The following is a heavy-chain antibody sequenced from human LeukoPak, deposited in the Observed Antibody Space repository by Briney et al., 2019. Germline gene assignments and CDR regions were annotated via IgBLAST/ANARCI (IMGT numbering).Heavy chain of an antibody. D-gene: IGHD3-10*01. J-gene: IGHJ5*02. CDR3: ARDGSRGYGSSWFDP. Sequence: GGSLRLSCAASGFTFNSYAMHWVRQAPGKGLEWVAVISYDGSSKDYADSVKGRFTISRDNSKNTLYVQMNGLRAEDTAVYYCARDGSRGYGSSWFDPWGQGTLVTVSS. V-gene: IGHV3-30-3*01. CDR1: GFTFNSYA. CDR2: ISYDGSSK.